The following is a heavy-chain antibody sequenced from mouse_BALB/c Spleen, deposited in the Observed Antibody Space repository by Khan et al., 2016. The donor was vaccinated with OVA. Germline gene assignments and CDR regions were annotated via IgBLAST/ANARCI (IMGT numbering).Heavy chain of an antibody. D-gene: IGHD1-2*01. CDR3: ASTTAFAD. J-gene: IGHJ3*01. CDR2: INPYNDYT. V-gene: IGHV1S45*01. CDR1: GYTFAIHH. Sequence: VQLQQSGTELVRPGASVNISCKTFGYTFAIHHINWVKQKPGQGLDWIGYINPYNDYTTYNQRFKGKATLPVDKSSSTAYMELSSLTSDDSAVYCFASTTAFADWGQGTLVTVAA.